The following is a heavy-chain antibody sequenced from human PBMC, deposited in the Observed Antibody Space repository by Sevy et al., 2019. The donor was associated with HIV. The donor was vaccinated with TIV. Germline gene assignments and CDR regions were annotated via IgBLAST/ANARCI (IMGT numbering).Heavy chain of an antibody. V-gene: IGHV3-7*01. CDR3: ARPNSGSYYFYNYYYMDV. J-gene: IGHJ6*03. CDR1: GFTFSSYW. CDR2: IKQDGSEK. Sequence: GGSLRLSCAASGFTFSSYWMSWVRQAPGKGLEWVANIKQDGSEKCYVDSVKGRFTISRDNAKNSLYLQMNSLRAEDTAVYYCARPNSGSYYFYNYYYMDVWGKGTTVTVSS. D-gene: IGHD1-26*01.